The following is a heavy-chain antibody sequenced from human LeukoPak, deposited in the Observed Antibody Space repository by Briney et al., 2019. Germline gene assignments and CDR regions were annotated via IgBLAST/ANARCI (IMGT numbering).Heavy chain of an antibody. V-gene: IGHV3-23*01. D-gene: IGHD5-18*01. CDR1: GFTFSNYA. CDR2: VSGSGRNT. J-gene: IGHJ6*02. CDR3: ARHDTAMATDYGMDV. Sequence: GGSLRLSCAGSGFTFSNYAMTWVRQAPGKGLEWVSSVSGSGRNTFYPDSVEGRFTISRDNAKNSLYLQMNSLRAEDTAVYYCARHDTAMATDYGMDVWGQGTTVTVSS.